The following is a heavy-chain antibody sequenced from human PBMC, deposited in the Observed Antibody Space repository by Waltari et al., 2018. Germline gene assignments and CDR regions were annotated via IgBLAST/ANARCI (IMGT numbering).Heavy chain of an antibody. CDR3: ARDYKVAAAGTGGGY. CDR1: GYTFTSYA. V-gene: IGHV1-3*01. CDR2: SNAGNGNT. D-gene: IGHD6-13*01. Sequence: QVQLVQSGAEVKKPGASVKVSCKAAGYTFTSYAMQWVRQAAGQRLEWMGWSNAGNGNTKYSQKFQGRVTITRDTSASTAYMELSSLRSEDTAVYYCARDYKVAAAGTGGGYWGQGTLVTVSS. J-gene: IGHJ4*02.